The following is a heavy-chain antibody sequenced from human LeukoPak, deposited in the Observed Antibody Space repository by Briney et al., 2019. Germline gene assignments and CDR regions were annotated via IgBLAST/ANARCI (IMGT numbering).Heavy chain of an antibody. D-gene: IGHD3-22*01. Sequence: KPGGSLRFSCAASGFTFSDYYMSWLRQAPGKGLEWVSYISSSGSTIYYADSGKCRFTISRDNAKNSLYLQMNSLRAEDTAVYYCARLYYDSSGYYFPNYYYYMDVWGKGTTVTVSS. V-gene: IGHV3-11*04. CDR3: ARLYYDSSGYYFPNYYYYMDV. J-gene: IGHJ6*03. CDR1: GFTFSDYY. CDR2: ISSSGSTI.